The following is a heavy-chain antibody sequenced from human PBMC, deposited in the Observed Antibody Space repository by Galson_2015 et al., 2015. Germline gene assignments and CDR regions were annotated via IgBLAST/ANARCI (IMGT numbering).Heavy chain of an antibody. D-gene: IGHD3-9*01. Sequence: SVKVSCKASGGTFKNYDISWVRQAPGQGLEWMGGIIPIFGTANYAQKFQGRVTITADESTSTAYMELRSLRSEDTAVYYCARDSNIGWLSPDYWGQGTLVAVSS. CDR3: ARDSNIGWLSPDY. V-gene: IGHV1-69*13. J-gene: IGHJ4*02. CDR1: GGTFKNYD. CDR2: IIPIFGTA.